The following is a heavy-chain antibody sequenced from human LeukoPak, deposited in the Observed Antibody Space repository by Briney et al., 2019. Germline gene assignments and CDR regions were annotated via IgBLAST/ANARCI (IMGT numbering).Heavy chain of an antibody. V-gene: IGHV4-4*07. Sequence: SETLSLTCTVSGGSISSYYWSWIRQPAGKGLEWIGRIYTSGSTNYNPSLKSRVTMSVDTSKNQFSLKLSSVTAADTAVYYCARVKGCSGGSCYLDAFDIWGQGTMVTVSS. CDR1: GGSISSYY. CDR3: ARVKGCSGGSCYLDAFDI. CDR2: IYTSGST. J-gene: IGHJ3*02. D-gene: IGHD2-15*01.